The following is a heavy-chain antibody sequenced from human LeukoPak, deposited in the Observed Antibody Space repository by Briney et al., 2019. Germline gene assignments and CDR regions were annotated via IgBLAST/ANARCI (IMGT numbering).Heavy chain of an antibody. V-gene: IGHV4-34*01. CDR3: ARLGSSPYGMDV. J-gene: IGHJ6*02. D-gene: IGHD6-6*01. CDR1: GGSFSGYY. Sequence: SSETLSLTCAVYGGSFSGYYWSWIRQPPGKGLEWIGEINHSGSTNYNPSLKSRVTISVDTSKNQFSLKLSSVTAADTAVYYCARLGSSPYGMDVWGQGTTVTVSS. CDR2: INHSGST.